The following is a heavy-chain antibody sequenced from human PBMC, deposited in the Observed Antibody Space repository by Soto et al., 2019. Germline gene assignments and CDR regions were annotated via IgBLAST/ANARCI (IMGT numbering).Heavy chain of an antibody. CDR3: AKDYYDFWSGYSTPNYYYYMDV. CDR2: ISGSGGST. CDR1: GFTFSSYA. J-gene: IGHJ6*03. V-gene: IGHV3-23*01. D-gene: IGHD3-3*01. Sequence: EVQLLESGGGLVQPGGSLRLSCAASGFTFSSYAMSWVRQAPGKGLEWVSAISGSGGSTYYADSVKGRFTISRDNSKNSLCLQRNSLRAEDTAVYYCAKDYYDFWSGYSTPNYYYYMDVWGKGTTVTVSS.